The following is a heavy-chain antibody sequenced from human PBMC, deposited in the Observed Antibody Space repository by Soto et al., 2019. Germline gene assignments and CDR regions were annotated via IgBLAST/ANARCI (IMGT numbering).Heavy chain of an antibody. CDR2: ISHDGFAQ. CDR3: AKDWGSSGWFNWFDS. D-gene: IGHD6-19*01. Sequence: SVGGVVQPGTSLRLSCVVSGFTLSNTGVHWVRQAPGKGLEWVAMISHDGFAQYYVDSVKGRFTISRDNFKNTVYLQMHSLRPEDTSLYYCAKDWGSSGWFNWFDSWGQGTLVTVSS. V-gene: IGHV3-30*18. CDR1: GFTLSNTG. J-gene: IGHJ5*01.